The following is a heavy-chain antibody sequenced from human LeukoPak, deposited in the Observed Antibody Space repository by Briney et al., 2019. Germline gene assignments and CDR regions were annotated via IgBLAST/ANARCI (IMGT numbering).Heavy chain of an antibody. Sequence: GRSLRLSCAASGFILSPYGMHWVRQAPGKGLEWVAGISYDGSDKYYEDSVKGRFTISRDNSKNTVNLQMTGLGAEDTAVYYCAKGGCRTSRCYVTLWGPGTLVTVSS. CDR2: ISYDGSDK. D-gene: IGHD2-2*01. V-gene: IGHV3-30*18. CDR3: AKGGCRTSRCYVTL. J-gene: IGHJ4*02. CDR1: GFILSPYG.